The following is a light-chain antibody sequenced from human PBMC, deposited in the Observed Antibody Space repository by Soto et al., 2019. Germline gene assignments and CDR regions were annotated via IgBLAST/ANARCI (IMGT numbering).Light chain of an antibody. V-gene: IGLV2-14*01. CDR2: EVS. CDR3: SSYTSGSTLYV. Sequence: QSVLTQPASVSGSPGQSITISCTGTSSDVGGYNYVSWYQQHPGKAPKLIIYEVSNRPSGVSNRFSGSKSGDTASLTISGLHAEDEADYYCSSYTSGSTLYVFGTGTKLTVL. J-gene: IGLJ1*01. CDR1: SSDVGGYNY.